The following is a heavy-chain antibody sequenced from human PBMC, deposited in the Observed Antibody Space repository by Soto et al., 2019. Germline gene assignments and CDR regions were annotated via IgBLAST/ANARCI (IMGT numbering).Heavy chain of an antibody. Sequence: QLQLQESGSGLVKPSQTLSLTCAVSGGSIRSGVYSWSWIRQPPGKGLEWIGYIYHRGSTYYNPSLKSRVNISVDRSKNQFSLKLSSVTAADTAVYYCARDLERAAAGGMDVWGQGTKVTVSS. CDR3: ARDLERAAAGGMDV. CDR2: IYHRGST. J-gene: IGHJ6*02. CDR1: GGSIRSGVYS. D-gene: IGHD6-13*01. V-gene: IGHV4-30-2*01.